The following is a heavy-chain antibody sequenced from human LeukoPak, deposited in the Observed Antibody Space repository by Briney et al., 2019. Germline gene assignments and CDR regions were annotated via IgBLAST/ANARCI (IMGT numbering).Heavy chain of an antibody. V-gene: IGHV3-23*01. D-gene: IGHD3-10*01. Sequence: PGGSLRLSCVVSGFTSGNYDMSCVRQAPGKGLEWVSAISGSGGSTYYADSVKGRFTISRDNSKTTLYLQMNSLRAEDTAVYYCAKDHRRWFGELSPFDYWGQGTLVTVSS. CDR1: GFTSGNYD. J-gene: IGHJ4*02. CDR2: ISGSGGST. CDR3: AKDHRRWFGELSPFDY.